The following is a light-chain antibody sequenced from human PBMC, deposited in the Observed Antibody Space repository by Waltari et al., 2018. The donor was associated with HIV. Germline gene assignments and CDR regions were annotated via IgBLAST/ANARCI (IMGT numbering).Light chain of an antibody. CDR3: QEDDERRGGFT. CDR1: QDISNY. V-gene: IGKV1-33*01. Sequence: DIHLTQSPSSLSASVADRVTITCQARQDISNYLNWLHQKPWRAHQLLIYDVSNFVTGVPAWFSGCRSGTECIFTINSLQSEDIGMLYCQEDDERRGGFTLGPGTRV. J-gene: IGKJ3*01. CDR2: DVS.